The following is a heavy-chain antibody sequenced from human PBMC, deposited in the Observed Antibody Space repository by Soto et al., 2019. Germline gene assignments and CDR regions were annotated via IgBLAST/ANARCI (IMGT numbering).Heavy chain of an antibody. CDR3: ARDKRQQLVRRWFDP. CDR1: GYTFTSYG. CDR2: ISAYNGNT. J-gene: IGHJ5*02. V-gene: IGHV1-18*01. Sequence: QVQLVQSGAEVKKPGASVKVSCKASGYTFTSYGISWVRQAPGQGLERMGWISAYNGNTNYAQKLQGRVTMTTDTSTSTDYMELRSLRADDTAVYYCARDKRQQLVRRWFDPWGQGTLVTVSS. D-gene: IGHD6-13*01.